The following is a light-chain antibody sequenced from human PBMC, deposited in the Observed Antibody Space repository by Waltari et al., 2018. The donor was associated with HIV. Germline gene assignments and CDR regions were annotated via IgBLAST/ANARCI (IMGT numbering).Light chain of an antibody. Sequence: QSALTQEASVSGTVGQKVTLSCTGNSNNIGSYAVGWYQQISQVAPKAVMFGDSLPSGIPDRFSGSKSGTTASLVISGLQPEDEADYYCSTWDYSLSAYVFGAGTKVTVL. CDR3: STWDYSLSAYV. J-gene: IGLJ1*01. V-gene: IGLV1-36*01. CDR1: SNNIGSYA. CDR2: GDS.